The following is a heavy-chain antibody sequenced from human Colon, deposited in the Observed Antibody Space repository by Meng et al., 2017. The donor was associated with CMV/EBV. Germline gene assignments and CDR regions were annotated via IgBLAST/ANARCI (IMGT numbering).Heavy chain of an antibody. Sequence: GGSLRLSCAASGFTFSKIAMHWVRQAPGKGLEWVAFTSYDGRYKGYADSVKGRFTISRDNAKNSLNLQMNSLRAEDTAVYYCARARVHSSASDFDYWGRGTLVTVSS. CDR3: ARARVHSSASDFDY. V-gene: IGHV3-30*04. CDR2: TSYDGRYK. J-gene: IGHJ4*02. CDR1: GFTFSKIA. D-gene: IGHD6-6*01.